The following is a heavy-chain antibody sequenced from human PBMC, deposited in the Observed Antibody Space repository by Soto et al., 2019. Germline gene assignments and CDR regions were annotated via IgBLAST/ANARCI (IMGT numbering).Heavy chain of an antibody. Sequence: QITLMESGPTLVKPTQTLTLTCTFSGFSLSTGGVGVGWIRQPPGKALEWLALIYWDDDKRYSPSLRSRLTTTKDTTKDQVVLTMTHMDPVDTATYYCTHSRCGGDCLQSYSAHYYYGMDVWGQGTTVTVSS. CDR1: GFSLSTGGVG. V-gene: IGHV2-5*02. J-gene: IGHJ6*02. D-gene: IGHD2-21*02. CDR3: THSRCGGDCLQSYSAHYYYGMDV. CDR2: IYWDDDK.